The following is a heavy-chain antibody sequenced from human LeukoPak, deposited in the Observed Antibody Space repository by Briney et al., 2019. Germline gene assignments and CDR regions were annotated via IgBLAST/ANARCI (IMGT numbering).Heavy chain of an antibody. J-gene: IGHJ3*02. D-gene: IGHD3-16*01. Sequence: WGTLSLTCSVSGGSISSYYWSWIRQPPGKGLKWIGYIYYSGSTNYNPSLKSRVTISVDTSKNQFSLKLSTVTAADTAVYYCARALPWGAFDIWGQGTMVTVSS. CDR1: GGSISSYY. V-gene: IGHV4-59*01. CDR2: IYYSGST. CDR3: ARALPWGAFDI.